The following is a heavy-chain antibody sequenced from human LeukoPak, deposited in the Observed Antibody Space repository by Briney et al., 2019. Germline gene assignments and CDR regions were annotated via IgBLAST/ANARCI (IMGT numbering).Heavy chain of an antibody. D-gene: IGHD1-26*01. CDR2: ISGDGGST. V-gene: IGHV3-43*02. Sequence: GGSLRLSCAASGFTFVEDAMYWVRQAPGGGLGWVSLISGDGGSTYYADSVKGRFTISRDNSKNSLYLQMNSLRTEDTALYYCAKDFRRNSGRYFHYGMDVWGQGTTVTVSS. CDR3: AKDFRRNSGRYFHYGMDV. CDR1: GFTFVEDA. J-gene: IGHJ6*02.